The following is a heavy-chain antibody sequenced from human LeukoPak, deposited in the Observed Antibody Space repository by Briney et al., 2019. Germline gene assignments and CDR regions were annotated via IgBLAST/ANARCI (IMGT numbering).Heavy chain of an antibody. Sequence: GESLKIPGKGSGYSFTNYWIGWVRQMPGKGLEWMGIIYPGDSDTRYSPSFQGQVTISADKSISTAYLQWSSLKASDTAMYYCARHMVVAATSWFDPWGQGTLVTVSS. CDR1: GYSFTNYW. CDR3: ARHMVVAATSWFDP. J-gene: IGHJ5*02. CDR2: IYPGDSDT. V-gene: IGHV5-51*01. D-gene: IGHD2-15*01.